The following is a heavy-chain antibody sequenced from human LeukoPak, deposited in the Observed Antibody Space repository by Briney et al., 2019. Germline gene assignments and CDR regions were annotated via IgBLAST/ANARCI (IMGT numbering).Heavy chain of an antibody. CDR2: INPSSGGT. V-gene: IGHV1-2*02. Sequence: SVTVPCKASGYTFTGYYMHWVRPAPGQGLEWMGWINPSSGGTNYAQKFQGRLTITRDTSISTAYMELSRLRSDATAVYYCARTQTIVVVPGNPYYYYGMDVGGGDTGDTVSS. J-gene: IGHJ6*04. CDR3: ARTQTIVVVPGNPYYYYGMDV. CDR1: GYTFTGYY. D-gene: IGHD2-2*01.